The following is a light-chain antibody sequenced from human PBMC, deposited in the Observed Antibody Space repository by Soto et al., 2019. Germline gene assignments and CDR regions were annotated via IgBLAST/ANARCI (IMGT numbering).Light chain of an antibody. J-gene: IGKJ1*01. CDR1: QSVSRY. V-gene: IGKV3-20*01. CDR2: GAS. Sequence: IVLTQSPATRSVSAGERATLSCRASQSVSRYLAWYQQKPGQAPRLLIYGASNRATGIPDRSSGSGSGTDFTITISRLEKEDFAVYYCQQYVNSLWTFGQGTKVDIK. CDR3: QQYVNSLWT.